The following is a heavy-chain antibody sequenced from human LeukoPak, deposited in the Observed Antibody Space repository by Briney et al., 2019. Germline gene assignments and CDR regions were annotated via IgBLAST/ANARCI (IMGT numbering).Heavy chain of an antibody. J-gene: IGHJ6*02. Sequence: GGSLRLSCVVSGFTFSTYAMSWVRQAPGKGLEWVSVISGSDGSTYYADSVKGRFTISRDNSKNTLHLQMNSLRAEDTAVYYCAKDKRYYDSSGSPYYYYGMDVWGQGTTVTVSS. CDR1: GFTFSTYA. CDR3: AKDKRYYDSSGSPYYYYGMDV. D-gene: IGHD3-22*01. CDR2: ISGSDGST. V-gene: IGHV3-23*01.